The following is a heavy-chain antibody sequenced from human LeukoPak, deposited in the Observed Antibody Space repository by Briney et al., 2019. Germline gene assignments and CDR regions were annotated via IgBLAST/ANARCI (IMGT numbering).Heavy chain of an antibody. V-gene: IGHV1-18*04. J-gene: IGHJ4*02. CDR1: GYTFTSYG. CDR2: ISAYNGNT. D-gene: IGHD3-22*01. Sequence: ASVKVSCKASGYTFTSYGISWVRQAPGQGLEWMGWISAYNGNTNYAQKLQGRVTMTTDISTSTAYMELRSLRSDDTAVYYCARSRYYDSSGYTIDYWGQGTLVTVSS. CDR3: ARSRYYDSSGYTIDY.